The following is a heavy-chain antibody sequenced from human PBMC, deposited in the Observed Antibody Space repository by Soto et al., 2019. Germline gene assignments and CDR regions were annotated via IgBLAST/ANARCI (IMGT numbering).Heavy chain of an antibody. CDR2: INHSGST. V-gene: IGHV4-34*01. Sequence: SETLSLTCAVYGGSFSGYYWSWIRQPPGKGLEWIGEINHSGSTNYNPSLKSRVTISVDTSKNQFSLKLSSVTAADTAVYYCARALRLLYSSRGNWFDPWGQGTLVTVSS. J-gene: IGHJ5*02. D-gene: IGHD6-13*01. CDR1: GGSFSGYY. CDR3: ARALRLLYSSRGNWFDP.